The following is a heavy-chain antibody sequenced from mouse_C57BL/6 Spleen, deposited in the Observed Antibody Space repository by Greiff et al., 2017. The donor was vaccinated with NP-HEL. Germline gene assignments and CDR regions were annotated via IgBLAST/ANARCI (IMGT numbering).Heavy chain of an antibody. J-gene: IGHJ2*01. Sequence: EVKLVESGPELVKPGDSVKISCKASGYSFTGYFMNWVMQSHGKSLEWIGRINPYNGDTFYNQKFKGKATLTVDKSSSTAHMELRSLTSEDSAVYYCASSTVVADYWGQGTTLTVSS. CDR3: ASSTVVADY. D-gene: IGHD1-1*01. V-gene: IGHV1-20*01. CDR2: INPYNGDT. CDR1: GYSFTGYF.